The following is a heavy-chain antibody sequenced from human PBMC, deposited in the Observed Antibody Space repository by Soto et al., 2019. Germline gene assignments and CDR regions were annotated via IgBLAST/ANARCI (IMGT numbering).Heavy chain of an antibody. J-gene: IGHJ4*02. V-gene: IGHV3-33*01. CDR1: GFTFSSYG. CDR2: IWYDGSNK. Sequence: PGGSLRLSCAASGFTFSSYGMHWVRQAPGKGLEWVAVIWYDGSNKYYADSVKGRFTISRDNSKNTLYLQMNSLRAEDTAVYYCARVAGTRNFGESDYWGQGTLVTVSS. D-gene: IGHD6-13*01. CDR3: ARVAGTRNFGESDY.